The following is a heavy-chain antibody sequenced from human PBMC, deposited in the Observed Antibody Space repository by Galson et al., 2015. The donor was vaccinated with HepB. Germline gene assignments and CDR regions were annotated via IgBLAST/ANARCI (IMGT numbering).Heavy chain of an antibody. D-gene: IGHD6-13*01. CDR3: TRDGEAAAGSYYYYGMDV. J-gene: IGHJ6*02. V-gene: IGHV3-49*04. CDR2: IRSKPYGGTT. CDR1: GFTFGDYA. Sequence: SLRLSCATSGFTFGDYAMSWVRQAPGKGLEWVGFIRSKPYGGTTEYAASVKGRFTISRDDSKSIAYLQMNGLKTEDTAVYYCTRDGEAAAGSYYYYGMDVWGQGTTVTVSS.